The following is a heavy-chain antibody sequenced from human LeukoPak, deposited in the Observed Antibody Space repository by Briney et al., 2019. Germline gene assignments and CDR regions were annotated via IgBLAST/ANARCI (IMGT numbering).Heavy chain of an antibody. J-gene: IGHJ4*02. CDR3: ARDDGGATKD. CDR2: IYYSGST. Sequence: SETLSLTCTVSGGSISSSSYYWGWIRQPPGKGLEWIGSIYYSGSTYYNPSLKSRVTISVDTSKNQFSLKLSSVTAADTAVYYCARDDGGATKDWGQGTLVTVSS. V-gene: IGHV4-39*07. CDR1: GGSISSSSYY. D-gene: IGHD1-26*01.